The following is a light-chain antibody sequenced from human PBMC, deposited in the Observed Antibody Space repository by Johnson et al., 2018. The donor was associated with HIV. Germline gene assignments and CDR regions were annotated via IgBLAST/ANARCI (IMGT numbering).Light chain of an antibody. Sequence: VLTQPPSVSAAPGQKVTISCSGSSSNIGNNYVSWYQQLPGTAPKLLIYENNKRPSGIPDRFSGSKSGTSATLGITGLQTGDEADYYCGTWDSSLSALYGFGTGTKVTVL. J-gene: IGLJ1*01. CDR2: ENN. CDR1: SSNIGNNY. CDR3: GTWDSSLSALYG. V-gene: IGLV1-51*02.